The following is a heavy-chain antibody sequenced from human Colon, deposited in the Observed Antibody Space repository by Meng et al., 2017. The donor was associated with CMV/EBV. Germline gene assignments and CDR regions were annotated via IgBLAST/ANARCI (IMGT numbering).Heavy chain of an antibody. CDR1: GGSFIGSS. V-gene: IGHV4-34*01. D-gene: IGHD1-26*01. CDR3: ARRSGSYRLTYWFDP. CDR2: IDHVGAT. Sequence: GGSFIGSSWSWIRQPPGKGPEWIGDIDHVGATNYNPSLKSRVTISVDTSKNEFSLSLTSVTATDTAVYYCARRSGSYRLTYWFDPWGQGTLVTVSS. J-gene: IGHJ5*02.